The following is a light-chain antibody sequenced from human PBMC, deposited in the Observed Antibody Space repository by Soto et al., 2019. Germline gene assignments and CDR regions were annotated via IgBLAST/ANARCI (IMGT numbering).Light chain of an antibody. CDR1: QSVSIY. CDR3: QQRSNWPPLT. J-gene: IGKJ4*01. CDR2: DAS. V-gene: IGKV3-11*01. Sequence: EIVLTQSPATLSLSPGERATLSCRASQSVSIYLAWYQQKPGQAPRLLIYDASNRATGIPARFSGSASRTDFTLTISSLEPEDFAVYYCQQRSNWPPLTFGRGTKVAIK.